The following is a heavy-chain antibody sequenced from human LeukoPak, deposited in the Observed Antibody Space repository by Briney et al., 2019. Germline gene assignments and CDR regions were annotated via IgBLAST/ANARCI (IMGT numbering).Heavy chain of an antibody. D-gene: IGHD6-6*01. CDR2: INRSGST. CDR1: GGSFSGYY. V-gene: IGHV4-34*01. CDR3: ASAYSSSSDFDY. J-gene: IGHJ4*02. Sequence: SEALSLTCAVYGGSFSGYYWSWIRQPPRKGLEWIGEINRSGSTNSNPSLKRRVTISADTTNNQFSLKLNSVTCVDTTMSCFASAYSSSSDFDYWGQGTLVTVSS.